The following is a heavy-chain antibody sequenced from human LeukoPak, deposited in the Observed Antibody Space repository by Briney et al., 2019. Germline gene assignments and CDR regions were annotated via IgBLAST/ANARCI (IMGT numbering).Heavy chain of an antibody. D-gene: IGHD1-14*01. CDR3: VQLLDDNPIRWYFGL. J-gene: IGHJ2*01. CDR1: GFTFSSYA. Sequence: PGGSLRLSCAASGFTFSSYAMSWVRQAPGKGLEWVSAISGSGGSTYYADSVKGRFTISRDNSKNTLYLQMSSLRAEDTAVYYCVQLLDDNPIRWYFGLWGRGTLVTVSS. CDR2: ISGSGGST. V-gene: IGHV3-23*01.